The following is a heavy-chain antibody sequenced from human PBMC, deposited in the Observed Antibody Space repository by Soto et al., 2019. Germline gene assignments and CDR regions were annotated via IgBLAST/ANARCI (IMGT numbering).Heavy chain of an antibody. CDR2: IYYSGST. CDR1: GGSISSGGYY. D-gene: IGHD3-3*01. J-gene: IGHJ4*02. CDR3: ARGRYDFWSSTTLDY. Sequence: QVQLQESGPGLVKPSQTLSLTCTVSGGSISSGGYYWSWIRQHPGKGLGWIGYIYYSGSTYYNPSPKSRVTISVDTSKNQFSLKLSSVTAADTAVYYCARGRYDFWSSTTLDYWGQGTLVTVSS. V-gene: IGHV4-31*03.